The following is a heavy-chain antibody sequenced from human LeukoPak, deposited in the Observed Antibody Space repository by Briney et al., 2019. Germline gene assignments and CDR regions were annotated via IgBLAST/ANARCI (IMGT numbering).Heavy chain of an antibody. J-gene: IGHJ6*02. CDR1: GYTFTSYG. V-gene: IGHV1-18*04. D-gene: IGHD3-22*01. CDR2: ISAYNGNT. Sequence: ASVVSCKASGYTFTSYGISWVRQAPGQGLEWMGWISAYNGNTNYAQKLQGRVTMTTDTSTSTAYMELRSLRSDDTAVYYCARSAGYDSSGHDYYYYGMDVWGQGTTATVSS. CDR3: ARSAGYDSSGHDYYYYGMDV.